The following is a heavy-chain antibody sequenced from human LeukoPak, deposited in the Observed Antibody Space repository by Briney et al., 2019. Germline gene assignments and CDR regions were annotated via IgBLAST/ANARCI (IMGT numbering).Heavy chain of an antibody. CDR2: IYYSGSI. V-gene: IGHV4-39*01. CDR3: ARNGHHKNYDF. CDR1: DGSLTNSNYY. D-gene: IGHD2-8*01. Sequence: PESPSVTCTVSDGSLTNSNYYLGWIHQPPRKGLEWIGSIYYSGSIYYNPALKSRVTISVDTYNNNLSLKLSSGTAADTAVYYCARNGHHKNYDFWGQGTLVTVSS. J-gene: IGHJ4*02.